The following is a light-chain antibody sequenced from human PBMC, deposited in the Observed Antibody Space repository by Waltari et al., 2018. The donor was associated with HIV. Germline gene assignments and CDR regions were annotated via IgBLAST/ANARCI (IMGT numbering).Light chain of an antibody. CDR3: QSYDSNNVL. CDR2: EDN. CDR1: CGRIASYY. J-gene: IGLJ2*01. Sequence: NFMLTQPHSVSESPGKPVLLSFSRSCGRIASYYLQWYQQRPGSSPTTVIYEDNQRPSGVPDRFSGSIDSSSNSASLTISGLKTEDEADYYCQSYDSNNVLFGGGTKLTVL. V-gene: IGLV6-57*01.